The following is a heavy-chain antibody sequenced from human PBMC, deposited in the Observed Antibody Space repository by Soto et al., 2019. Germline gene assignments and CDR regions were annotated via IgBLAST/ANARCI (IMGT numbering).Heavy chain of an antibody. CDR3: ARADRTLVTSYGLDV. D-gene: IGHD2-21*02. Sequence: PSETLSLTCAVSGGSFSGFYWTWIRQPPGEGLEWIGEINHSGTTNFNPSLRSRLTTSLDSSKKHFSLKLTSMPAADAAVYYCARADRTLVTSYGLDVWGQGTTVTVS. CDR1: GGSFSGFY. CDR2: INHSGTT. J-gene: IGHJ6*02. V-gene: IGHV4-34*01.